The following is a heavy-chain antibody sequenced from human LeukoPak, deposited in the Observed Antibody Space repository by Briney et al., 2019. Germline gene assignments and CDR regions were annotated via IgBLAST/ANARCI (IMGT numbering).Heavy chain of an antibody. CDR1: GFTFSSYA. CDR2: ISGSGGST. CDR3: AKIRITMIVVVTAPFDY. V-gene: IGHV3-23*01. D-gene: IGHD3-22*01. Sequence: PGRSLRLSCAASGFTFSSYAMNWVRQAPGKGRGWVSAISGSGGSTYYADSVEGRFTMSRDNSKNTLYLQMNSLRAEDTAVYYCAKIRITMIVVVTAPFDYWGQGTLVTVSS. J-gene: IGHJ4*02.